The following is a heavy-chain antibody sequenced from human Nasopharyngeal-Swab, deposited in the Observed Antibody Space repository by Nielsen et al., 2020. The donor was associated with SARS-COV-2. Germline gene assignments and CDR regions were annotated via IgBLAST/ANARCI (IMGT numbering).Heavy chain of an antibody. CDR3: AKDVHGDYGGIDY. Sequence: GSLRLSCAASGFTFSSSGMDWVRQAPGKGLEWVAVISYDGSNEYYGDSVKGRFTISRDNSKNTLYLQMNSLRVDDTAVHYCAKDVHGDYGGIDYWGQGILVTVSS. CDR1: GFTFSSSG. J-gene: IGHJ4*02. CDR2: ISYDGSNE. V-gene: IGHV3-30*18. D-gene: IGHD4-17*01.